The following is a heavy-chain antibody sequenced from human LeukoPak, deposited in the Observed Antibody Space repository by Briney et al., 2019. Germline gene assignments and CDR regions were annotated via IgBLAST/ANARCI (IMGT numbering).Heavy chain of an antibody. D-gene: IGHD6-6*01. V-gene: IGHV4-59*01. Sequence: PSETLSLTCTVSGGSSSSYYWSWIRQPPGKGLEWIGYIYYSGSTNYNPSLKSRVTISVDTSKNQFSLKLSSVTAADTAVYYCARDRGVYSSSFDYWGQGTLVTVSS. CDR1: GGSSSSYY. CDR2: IYYSGST. CDR3: ARDRGVYSSSFDY. J-gene: IGHJ4*02.